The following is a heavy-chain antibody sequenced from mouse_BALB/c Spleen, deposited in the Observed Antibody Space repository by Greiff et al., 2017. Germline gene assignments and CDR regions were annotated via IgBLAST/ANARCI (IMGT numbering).Heavy chain of an antibody. CDR2: ISSGGST. Sequence: EVKLQESGGGLVKPGGSLKLSCAASGFTFSSYAMSWVRQTPEKRLEWVASISSGGSTYYPDSVKGRFTISRDNARNILYLQMSSLRSEDTAMYYCARERSTTALYDYYAMDYWGQGTSVTVSS. CDR3: ARERSTTALYDYYAMDY. D-gene: IGHD1-2*01. J-gene: IGHJ4*01. V-gene: IGHV5-6-5*01. CDR1: GFTFSSYA.